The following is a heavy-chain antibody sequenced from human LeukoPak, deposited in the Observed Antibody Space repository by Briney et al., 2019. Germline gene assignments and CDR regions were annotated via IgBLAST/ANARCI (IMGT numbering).Heavy chain of an antibody. Sequence: PGGSLRLSCAASGFTFSSYSMNWVREAPGKGLGWVSYISRSSSTIYYADSVKGRFTISRDNAKNSLYLQMNSLRDEDTAVYYCARVGRGYYDSSGFSDAFDIWGQGTMVTVSS. V-gene: IGHV3-48*02. D-gene: IGHD3-22*01. CDR2: ISRSSSTI. CDR1: GFTFSSYS. J-gene: IGHJ3*02. CDR3: ARVGRGYYDSSGFSDAFDI.